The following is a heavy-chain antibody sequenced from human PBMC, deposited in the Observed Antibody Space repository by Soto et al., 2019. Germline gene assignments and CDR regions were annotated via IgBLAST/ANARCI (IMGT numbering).Heavy chain of an antibody. Sequence: ASVKVSCKASGYTFTSYGISWVRQAPGQGLEWMGGIIPIFGTANYAQKFQGRVTITADESTSTAYMELSSLRSEDTAVYYCARDISSGWYWFDPWGQGTLVTVS. J-gene: IGHJ5*02. D-gene: IGHD6-19*01. CDR2: IIPIFGTA. V-gene: IGHV1-69*13. CDR3: ARDISSGWYWFDP. CDR1: GYTFTSYG.